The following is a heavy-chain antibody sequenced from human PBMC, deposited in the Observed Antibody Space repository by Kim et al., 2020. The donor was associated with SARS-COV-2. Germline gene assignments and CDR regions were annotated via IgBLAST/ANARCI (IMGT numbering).Heavy chain of an antibody. Sequence: PSFQGQVTISADKSISTAYLQWSSLKASDTAMYYCARRPYSSSSEPYFEYWGQGTLVTVSS. D-gene: IGHD6-6*01. J-gene: IGHJ4*02. CDR3: ARRPYSSSSEPYFEY. V-gene: IGHV5-51*01.